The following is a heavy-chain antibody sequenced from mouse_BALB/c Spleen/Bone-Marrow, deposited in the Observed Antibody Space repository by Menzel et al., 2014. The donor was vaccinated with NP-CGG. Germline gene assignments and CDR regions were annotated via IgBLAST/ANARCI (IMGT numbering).Heavy chain of an antibody. CDR2: INPDSSTI. Sequence: EVKLMESGGGLVQPRGSLKLSCAASGFDFSRYWMSWVRQALGKGLEWIGEINPDSSTINYTPSLKDKFIISRDNAKNTLYLQMSKVRSEDTALYYCARLSYYGRFAYWGQGTLVTVSA. CDR1: GFDFSRYW. J-gene: IGHJ3*01. V-gene: IGHV4-1*02. CDR3: ARLSYYGRFAY. D-gene: IGHD1-1*01.